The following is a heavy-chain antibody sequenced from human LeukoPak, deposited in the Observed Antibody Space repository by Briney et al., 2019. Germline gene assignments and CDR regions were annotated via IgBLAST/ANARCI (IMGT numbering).Heavy chain of an antibody. CDR2: ITSSSSYI. CDR3: AELGITMIGGV. V-gene: IGHV3-21*06. D-gene: IGHD3-10*02. CDR1: GFTFTSYN. J-gene: IGHJ6*04. Sequence: GGSLRLSCAASGFTFTSYNMNWVRQAPGKGLEWVSSITSSSSYIYYADSVKGRFTISRDNAKNSLYLQMDSLRVEDTAVYYCAELGITMIGGVWGKGTTVTISS.